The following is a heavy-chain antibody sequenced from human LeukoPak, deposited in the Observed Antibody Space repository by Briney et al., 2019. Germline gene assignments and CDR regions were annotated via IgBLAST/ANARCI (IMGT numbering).Heavy chain of an antibody. CDR1: GGSISSYY. CDR3: ARVSQGYSRDLGWFDP. J-gene: IGHJ5*02. Sequence: PSETLSLTCTVAGGSISSYYWSWIRQPAGKGLEWIGRIYTSGSTNYNPSLKRRVTMSVDTSKNQFSLKLSSVTAADTAVYYCARVSQGYSRDLGWFDPWGQGTLVTVSS. CDR2: IYTSGST. V-gene: IGHV4-4*07. D-gene: IGHD6-19*01.